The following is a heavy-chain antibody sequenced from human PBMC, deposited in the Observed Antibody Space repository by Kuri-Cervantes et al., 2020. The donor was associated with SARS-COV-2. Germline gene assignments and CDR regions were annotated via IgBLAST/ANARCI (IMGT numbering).Heavy chain of an antibody. J-gene: IGHJ5*02. CDR1: GYTFTSYD. D-gene: IGHD6-19*01. CDR2: MNPNSGNT. V-gene: IGHV1-8*01. CDR3: ARGLLNPGWSGGFDP. Sequence: ASVKVSCKASGYTFTSYDINWVRQATGQGLEWMGWMNPNSGNTGYAQKFQGRVTMTRDTSTSTVYMELSSLRSEDTAVYYCARGLLNPGWSGGFDPWGQGTLVTVSS.